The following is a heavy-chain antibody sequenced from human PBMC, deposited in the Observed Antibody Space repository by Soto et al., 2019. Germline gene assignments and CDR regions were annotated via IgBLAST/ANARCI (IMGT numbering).Heavy chain of an antibody. J-gene: IGHJ4*02. D-gene: IGHD4-17*01. CDR2: INHSGST. CDR3: ASVGNYGDYYFDY. Sequence: SETLSLTCAVYGGSFSGYYWSWIRQPPGKGLEWIGEINHSGSTNYNPSLKSRVTISVDTSKNQFSLKLSSVTAADTAVYYCASVGNYGDYYFDYWGQGTLVTVSS. CDR1: GGSFSGYY. V-gene: IGHV4-34*01.